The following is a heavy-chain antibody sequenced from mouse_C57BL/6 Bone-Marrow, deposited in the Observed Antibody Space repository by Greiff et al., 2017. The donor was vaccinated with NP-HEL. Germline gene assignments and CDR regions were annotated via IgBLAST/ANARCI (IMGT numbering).Heavy chain of an antibody. Sequence: QVQLQQSGAELARPGASVKLSCKASGYTFTSYGISWVKQRTGQGLEWIGEIYPRSGNTYYNEKFKGKATLTADKSSSTAYMELHSLTSEDSAVYFCARWAGGSRSYYFDYWGQGTTLTVSS. CDR2: IYPRSGNT. J-gene: IGHJ2*01. V-gene: IGHV1-81*01. CDR1: GYTFTSYG. D-gene: IGHD1-1*01. CDR3: ARWAGGSRSYYFDY.